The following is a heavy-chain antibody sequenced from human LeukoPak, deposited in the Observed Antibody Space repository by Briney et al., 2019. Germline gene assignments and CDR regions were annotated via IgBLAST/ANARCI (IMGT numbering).Heavy chain of an antibody. CDR2: IYPGDSDT. V-gene: IGHV5-51*01. CDR3: PRPMGAAARTAFDY. D-gene: IGHD6-13*01. J-gene: IGHJ4*02. CDR1: GYRFTSYW. Sequence: GESLKISFKGSGYRFTSYWIGWVRQMPGQGLEWMGIIYPGDSDTRYRPSFQGQVTISADKSISTAYLHWANLQAPDTALYYCPRPMGAAARTAFDYWGQETLVSVSS.